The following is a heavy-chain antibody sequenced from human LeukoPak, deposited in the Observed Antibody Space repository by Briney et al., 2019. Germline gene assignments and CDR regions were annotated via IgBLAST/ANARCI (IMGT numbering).Heavy chain of an antibody. V-gene: IGHV4-39*07. CDR1: GGSISSSSYY. D-gene: IGHD6-6*01. CDR3: ARDAERAGRYSSSSVLYP. J-gene: IGHJ5*02. CDR2: IYYSAST. Sequence: PSETLSLTCTASGGSISSSSYYWGWIRQPPGKGLEWIGSIYYSASTYYNPSLKSRVTISVDTSKNQFSLKLSSVTAADTAVYYCARDAERAGRYSSSSVLYPWGQGTLVTVSS.